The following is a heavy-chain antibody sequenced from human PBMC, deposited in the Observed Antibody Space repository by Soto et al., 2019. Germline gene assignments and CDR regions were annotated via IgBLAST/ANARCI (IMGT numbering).Heavy chain of an antibody. Sequence: ASVKVSCKASGFTFTSSAMQWVRQARGQRLEWIGWIVVGSGNTNYAQKFQERVTITRDMSTSTAYMELSSLRSEDTAVYYCAAGRSGYYYILATSGLDVWGQGTTVTVSS. CDR1: GFTFTSSA. J-gene: IGHJ6*02. CDR2: IVVGSGNT. D-gene: IGHD3-22*01. CDR3: AAGRSGYYYILATSGLDV. V-gene: IGHV1-58*02.